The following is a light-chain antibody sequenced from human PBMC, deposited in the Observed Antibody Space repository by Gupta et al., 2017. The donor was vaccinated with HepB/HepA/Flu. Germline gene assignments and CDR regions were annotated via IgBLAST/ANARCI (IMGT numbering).Light chain of an antibody. Sequence: EIVVTQSPGTLSLSPGERATLSCRASQSVSRSFLAWYQQKPGQAPRLLIYDASSRATGIPDRFSGSGSGTDFTLTISRLEPEDFAVYYCQQYGTSPCSFGQGTKLEIK. CDR3: QQYGTSPCS. J-gene: IGKJ2*04. CDR2: DAS. CDR1: QSVSRSF. V-gene: IGKV3-20*01.